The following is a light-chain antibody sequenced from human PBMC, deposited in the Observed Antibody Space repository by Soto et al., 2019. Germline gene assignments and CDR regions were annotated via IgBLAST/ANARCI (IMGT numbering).Light chain of an antibody. J-gene: IGKJ2*01. Sequence: EIVMTQSPATLSLSPGERATLSGRASQSVSSNLAWYQQKPGQAPRLLIYGASTRATGIPARFSGSGSGTEFTLTISSLQSEDFAVYSCQQYNNWPRTFGQGTKLEIK. V-gene: IGKV3-15*01. CDR1: QSVSSN. CDR2: GAS. CDR3: QQYNNWPRT.